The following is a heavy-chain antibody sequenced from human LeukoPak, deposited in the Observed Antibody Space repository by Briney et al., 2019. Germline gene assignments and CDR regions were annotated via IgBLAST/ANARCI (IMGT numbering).Heavy chain of an antibody. D-gene: IGHD2/OR15-2a*01. CDR1: GFTFRSNG. V-gene: IGHV3-33*08. CDR3: ARYTTGHGFDV. CDR2: IWYDGSDA. Sequence: GRSLRLSCAASGFTFRSNGMHWVRQAPGRGLERVTYIWYDGSDADYADPVKGRFTISRDNSKNTLYLQMNSLRAEDTAVYYCARYTTGHGFDVWGQGTLVTVSS. J-gene: IGHJ4*02.